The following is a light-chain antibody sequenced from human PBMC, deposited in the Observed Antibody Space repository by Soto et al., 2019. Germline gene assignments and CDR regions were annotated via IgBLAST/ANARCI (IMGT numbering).Light chain of an antibody. J-gene: IGLJ2*01. Sequence: QSALTQPPSASGSPGQSVTISCSGTRSDVGRYDYVSWYQQHPGKVPKLMIYDVSKRPSGVPDRFSGSKSGNTASLTVSGLQAEDEADYYCSSYGGSDFHVSFGGGTKVTVL. V-gene: IGLV2-8*01. CDR2: DVS. CDR1: RSDVGRYDY. CDR3: SSYGGSDFHVS.